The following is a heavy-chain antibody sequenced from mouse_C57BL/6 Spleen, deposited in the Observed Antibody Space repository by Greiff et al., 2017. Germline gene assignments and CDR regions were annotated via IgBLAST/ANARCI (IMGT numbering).Heavy chain of an antibody. J-gene: IGHJ4*01. Sequence: EVKLVESGGGLVKPGGSLKLSCAASGFTFSDYGMYWVRQAPEKGLEWVAYISSGSSTIYYADTVKGRFTISRDNAKNTQWRQRTSVRTEYTDRYYCARDYYGYAMDDWGQGTSVTVSS. CDR1: GFTFSDYG. CDR3: ARDYYGYAMDD. V-gene: IGHV5-17*01. CDR2: ISSGSSTI. D-gene: IGHD1-1*01.